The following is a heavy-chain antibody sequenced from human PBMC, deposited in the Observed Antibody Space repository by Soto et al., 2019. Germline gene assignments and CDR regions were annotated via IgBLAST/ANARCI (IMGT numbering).Heavy chain of an antibody. V-gene: IGHV4-31*03. CDR3: ARLRIATNNYKWFDP. D-gene: IGHD2-21*01. CDR1: GAALNSGNYY. CDR2: IYVTRAV. Sequence: PSETLSLTCSVSGAALNSGNYYWSWIRQVPGKGLEWIGHIYVTRAVDYNPSLRDRITISQDTSERQFSLSLRLVTAADTAVYYCARLRIATNNYKWFDPWGQGTLVTVSS. J-gene: IGHJ5*02.